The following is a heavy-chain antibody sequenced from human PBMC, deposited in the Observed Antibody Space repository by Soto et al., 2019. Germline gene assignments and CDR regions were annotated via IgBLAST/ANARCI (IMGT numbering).Heavy chain of an antibody. CDR2: ISESGGST. J-gene: IGHJ4*02. CDR1: GFTFSNYA. D-gene: IGHD6-13*01. Sequence: GGSLRLSCVGSGFTFSNYAISWVRQAPGKGLQWVSGISESGGSTHYADSVRGRFAISRDNSKNTVYLQMNSLRAEDTAVYYCAKPSPGSSSCFDYWGQGTLVTVSS. CDR3: AKPSPGSSSCFDY. V-gene: IGHV3-23*01.